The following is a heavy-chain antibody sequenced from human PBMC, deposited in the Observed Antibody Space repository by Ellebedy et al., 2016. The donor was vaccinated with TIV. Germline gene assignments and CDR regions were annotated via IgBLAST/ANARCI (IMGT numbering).Heavy chain of an antibody. V-gene: IGHV4-59*12. CDR3: ARDYCSGGSCFPYGMDV. D-gene: IGHD2-15*01. CDR1: GGSISSYY. CDR2: IYYSGST. Sequence: SETLSLTCTVSGGSISSYYWSWIRQPPGKGLEWIGYIYYSGSTNYNPSLKSRVTMSVDTSKNQFSLKLSSVTAADTAVYYCARDYCSGGSCFPYGMDVWGQGTTVTVSS. J-gene: IGHJ6*02.